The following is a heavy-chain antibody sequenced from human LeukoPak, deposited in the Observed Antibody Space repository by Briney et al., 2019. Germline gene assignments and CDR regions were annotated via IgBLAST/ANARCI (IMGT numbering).Heavy chain of an antibody. D-gene: IGHD3-22*01. J-gene: IGHJ4*02. CDR1: GGSINSYY. CDR2: IYYSGST. V-gene: IGHV4-59*01. Sequence: SETLSLTCTVSGGSINSYYWSWIRQPPGKGLEWIGYIYYSGSTNYNPSLKSRVTISVDTSKNQFSLKLSSVTAADTAVYYCARGAPYYYDSSGYLFDYWGKGTLVTVSS. CDR3: ARGAPYYYDSSGYLFDY.